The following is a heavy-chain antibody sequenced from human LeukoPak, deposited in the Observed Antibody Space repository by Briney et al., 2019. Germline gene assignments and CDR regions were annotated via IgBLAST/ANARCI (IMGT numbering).Heavy chain of an antibody. Sequence: PGGSLRLSCAASGFIFRTYWMSWVRQAPGKGLEWVANIKEDGSEKYYVDSVRGRFTISRDSAKNSLYLQMNSLRAEDTAVYYCTRDGYSTRDYWGQGTLVTVSS. CDR2: IKEDGSEK. J-gene: IGHJ4*02. CDR1: GFIFRTYW. D-gene: IGHD6-13*01. CDR3: TRDGYSTRDY. V-gene: IGHV3-7*05.